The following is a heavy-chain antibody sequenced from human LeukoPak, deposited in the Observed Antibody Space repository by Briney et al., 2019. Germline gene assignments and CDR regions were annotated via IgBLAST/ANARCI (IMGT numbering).Heavy chain of an antibody. CDR1: GFIFRNHG. J-gene: IGHJ6*02. V-gene: IGHV3-23*05. CDR3: AHLVWEYVGGLDV. CDR2: IYTNGNT. Sequence: GGSLRLSCAASGFIFRNHGMNWVRQAPGKGLEWVSGIYTNGNTRYADSVRGRFTISRDNSKNTLYLQMHSLRVDDTAVYYCAHLVWEYVGGLDVWGQGTTVTVSS. D-gene: IGHD3/OR15-3a*01.